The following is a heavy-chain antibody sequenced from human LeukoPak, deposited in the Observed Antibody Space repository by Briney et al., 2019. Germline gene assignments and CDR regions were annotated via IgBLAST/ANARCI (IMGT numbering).Heavy chain of an antibody. D-gene: IGHD3-16*02. J-gene: IGHJ4*02. Sequence: GGSLRLSCAASGFTFSSYSMNWVRQAPGKGLEWVSSISSSSSYIYYADSVKGRFTISRDNAKNSLYLQMNSLRAEDTAVYYCAGDLRDVWGSYRYDFDYWGQGTLVTVSS. CDR3: AGDLRDVWGSYRYDFDY. V-gene: IGHV3-21*01. CDR1: GFTFSSYS. CDR2: ISSSSSYI.